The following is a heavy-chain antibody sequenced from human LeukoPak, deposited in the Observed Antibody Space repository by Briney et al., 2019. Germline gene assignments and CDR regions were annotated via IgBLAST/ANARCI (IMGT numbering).Heavy chain of an antibody. J-gene: IGHJ4*02. D-gene: IGHD2-2*01. V-gene: IGHV3-23*01. CDR3: ARWSRSCSSTSCLFDY. CDR2: VSGSGDNT. Sequence: GGSLRPSCAASGFTFSGYAMNWVRQAPGKGLEWVLGVSGSGDNTYYADSVKGRFTISRDNSKNTLYLQMNSLRADDTAVYYCARWSRSCSSTSCLFDYWGQGTLVTVSS. CDR1: GFTFSGYA.